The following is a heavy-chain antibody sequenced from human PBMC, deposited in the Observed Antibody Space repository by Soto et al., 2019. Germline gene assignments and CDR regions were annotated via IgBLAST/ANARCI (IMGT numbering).Heavy chain of an antibody. D-gene: IGHD6-19*01. CDR1: GFTFSSYA. V-gene: IGHV3-30-3*01. CDR3: ASDGEAPGYSSGWHTLDY. Sequence: QVQLVESGGGVVQPGRSLRLSCAASGFTFSSYAMHWVRQAPGKGLEWVAVISYDGSNKYYADSVKGRFTISRDNSKNTLYLQMNSLRAEDTAVYYCASDGEAPGYSSGWHTLDYWGQGTLVTVSS. CDR2: ISYDGSNK. J-gene: IGHJ4*02.